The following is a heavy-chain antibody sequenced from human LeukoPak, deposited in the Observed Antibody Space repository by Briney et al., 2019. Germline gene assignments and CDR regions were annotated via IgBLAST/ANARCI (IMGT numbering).Heavy chain of an antibody. Sequence: GASVKVSCKASVYTFTSYDINWVRQATGKGLEWMGWMNPNSGNTGYAQKFQGRVTMTRNTSISTAYMELSSLRSEDTAVYYCATEVATITMIEDAFDIWGQGTMVTVSS. D-gene: IGHD3-22*01. J-gene: IGHJ3*02. CDR3: ATEVATITMIEDAFDI. CDR1: VYTFTSYD. CDR2: MNPNSGNT. V-gene: IGHV1-8*01.